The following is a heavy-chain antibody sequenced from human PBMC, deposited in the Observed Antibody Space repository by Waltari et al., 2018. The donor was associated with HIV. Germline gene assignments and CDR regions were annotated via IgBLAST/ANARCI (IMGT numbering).Heavy chain of an antibody. CDR3: ARDGATVTTESSWWFDP. D-gene: IGHD4-17*01. CDR1: GGSISSSSYY. CDR2: IYYSGST. V-gene: IGHV4-39*07. J-gene: IGHJ5*02. Sequence: QLQLQESGPGLVKPSETLSLTCTVSGGSISSSSYYWGWIRQPPGKGLEWIGSIYYSGSTYYNPSLKSRVTISVDTSKNQFSLKLSSVTAADTAVYYCARDGATVTTESSWWFDPWGQGTLVTVSS.